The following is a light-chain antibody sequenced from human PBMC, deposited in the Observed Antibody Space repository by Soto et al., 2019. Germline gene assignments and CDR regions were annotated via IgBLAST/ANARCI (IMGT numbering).Light chain of an antibody. J-gene: IGLJ2*01. CDR3: CSYAGRSNFRV. CDR2: DVS. V-gene: IGLV2-11*01. CDR1: RSDVGGYDY. Sequence: QSALTQPRSVSGSPGQSVTISCTGTRSDVGGYDYVSWYQQHPDKVPELMIYDVSKRPSGVPDRFSGSKSGNTASLTISGLQAEDEADYYCCSYAGRSNFRVFGGGTQLIVL.